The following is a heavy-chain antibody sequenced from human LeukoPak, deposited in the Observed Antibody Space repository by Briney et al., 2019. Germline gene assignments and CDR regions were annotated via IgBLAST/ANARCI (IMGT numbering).Heavy chain of an antibody. CDR3: ARDRGRYSYGFDY. J-gene: IGHJ4*02. CDR1: GGTFSSYA. D-gene: IGHD5-18*01. V-gene: IGHV1-69*13. Sequence: SVKVSCKASGGTFSSYAISWVRQAPGQGLEWMGGIIPIFGTANYAQKFQGRVTITADESTSTAYMELSSLRSEDTVVYYCARDRGRYSYGFDYWGQGTLVTVSS. CDR2: IIPIFGTA.